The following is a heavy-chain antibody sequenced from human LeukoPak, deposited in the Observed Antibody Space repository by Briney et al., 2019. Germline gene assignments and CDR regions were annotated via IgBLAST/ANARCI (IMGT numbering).Heavy chain of an antibody. CDR1: GFTFSNYA. V-gene: IGHV3-30-3*01. J-gene: IGHJ4*02. CDR2: ISSDGSNK. Sequence: GGSLRLSCAASGFTFSNYAMHWVRQAPGKGLEWVAVISSDGSNKYYANSVKGRFTISRDNSKNTLYLQMNSLRAEDTAAYYCARSLYSGSYYPLDYWGQGTLVTVSS. D-gene: IGHD1-26*01. CDR3: ARSLYSGSYYPLDY.